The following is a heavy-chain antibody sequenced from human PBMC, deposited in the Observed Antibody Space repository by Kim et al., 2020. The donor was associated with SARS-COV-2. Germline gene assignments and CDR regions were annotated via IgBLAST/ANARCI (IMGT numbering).Heavy chain of an antibody. J-gene: IGHJ4*02. CDR3: ARGRTRSGYFDY. CDR2: INHSGST. V-gene: IGHV4-34*01. CDR1: GGSFSGYY. D-gene: IGHD3-3*01. Sequence: SETLSLTCAVYGGSFSGYYWSWIRQPPGKGLEWIGEINHSGSTNYNPSLKSRVTISVDTSKNQFSLKLSSVTAADTAVYYCARGRTRSGYFDYWGQGTLVTVSS.